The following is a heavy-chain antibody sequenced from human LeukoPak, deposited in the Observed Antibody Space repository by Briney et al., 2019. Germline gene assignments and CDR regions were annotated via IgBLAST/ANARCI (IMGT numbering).Heavy chain of an antibody. D-gene: IGHD2-2*02. V-gene: IGHV4-59*08. Sequence: SETLSLTCTVSGGSISSYYWSWIRQPPGKGLEWIGYIYYSGSTNYNPSLKSRVTISVDTSKNQFSLKLSSVTAADTAVYYCARQYLLYGMNVWGQGTTVTVSS. J-gene: IGHJ6*02. CDR2: IYYSGST. CDR1: GGSISSYY. CDR3: ARQYLLYGMNV.